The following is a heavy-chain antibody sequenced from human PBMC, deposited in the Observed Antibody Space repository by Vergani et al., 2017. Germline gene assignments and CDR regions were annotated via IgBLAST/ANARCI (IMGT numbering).Heavy chain of an antibody. J-gene: IGHJ6*03. Sequence: QVQLQQWGAGLLKPSETLSLTCAVYGGSFSGYYWSWIRQPPGKGLEWIGEINHSGSTNYNPSLKSRVTISVDTSKNQFSLKLSSVTAADTAVYYCARYRRVRGVYYYMDVWGKGTTVTVSS. D-gene: IGHD3-10*01. CDR1: GGSFSGYY. CDR3: ARYRRVRGVYYYMDV. V-gene: IGHV4-34*01. CDR2: INHSGST.